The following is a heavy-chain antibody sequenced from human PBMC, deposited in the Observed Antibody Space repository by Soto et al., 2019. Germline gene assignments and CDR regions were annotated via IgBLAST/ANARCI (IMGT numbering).Heavy chain of an antibody. CDR3: ATPTPLRGAMITNINFDF. D-gene: IGHD3-10*01. CDR1: GGTFSSYA. J-gene: IGHJ4*02. Sequence: SVKVSCKASGGTFSSYAISWVRQAPGQGLAWMGGIIPIFGTANYAQKFQGRVTITADKSTSTAYMELSSLNSDDTAVYYCATPTPLRGAMITNINFDFWGQGTPVTVSS. V-gene: IGHV1-69*06. CDR2: IIPIFGTA.